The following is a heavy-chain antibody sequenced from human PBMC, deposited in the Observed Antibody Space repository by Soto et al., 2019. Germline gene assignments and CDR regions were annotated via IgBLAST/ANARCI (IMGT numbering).Heavy chain of an antibody. CDR2: INPSGGST. Sequence: QVQLVQSGAEVKKPGASVKVSCKASGYTFTSYYMHWVRQAPGQGLEWMGIINPSGGSTSYAQKCQGRVPMSRDTSTSTVEMELSIRPCEDTAVYYCARDLRGYTGDPLDRGFDYWGQGTLVTVSS. CDR3: ARDLRGYTGDPLDRGFDY. CDR1: GYTFTSYY. J-gene: IGHJ4*02. V-gene: IGHV1-46*01. D-gene: IGHD2-2*02.